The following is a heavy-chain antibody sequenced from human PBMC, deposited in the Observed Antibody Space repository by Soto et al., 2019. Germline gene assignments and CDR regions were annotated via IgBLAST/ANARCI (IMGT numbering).Heavy chain of an antibody. V-gene: IGHV3-33*01. CDR2: IWYDGINK. CDR1: GFTFSSNG. CDR3: AREPYYYGSGRYYFDY. Sequence: GGSLRLSCAASGFTFSSNGMHWVRQAPGKGLEWVAFIWYDGINKYYADSVKGRFTISRDNSKNTLYLQMNSLRAEDTAVYYCAREPYYYGSGRYYFDYWGQGTLVNVSS. D-gene: IGHD3-10*01. J-gene: IGHJ4*02.